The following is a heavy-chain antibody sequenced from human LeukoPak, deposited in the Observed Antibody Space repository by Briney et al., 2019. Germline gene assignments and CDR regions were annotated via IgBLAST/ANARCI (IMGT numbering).Heavy chain of an antibody. J-gene: IGHJ4*02. V-gene: IGHV3-66*04. CDR2: IYADGTT. CDR3: ARRSVPGRPGY. D-gene: IGHD6-6*01. CDR1: GFTVSDND. Sequence: GGSLRLSCAASGFTVSDNDIKWVRQAPGKGLEWVSLIYADGTTHYTDSVKGRLSISRDNSGNTVYLQMNSLRGEDTAVYYCARRSVPGRPGYWGQGTLVTVSS.